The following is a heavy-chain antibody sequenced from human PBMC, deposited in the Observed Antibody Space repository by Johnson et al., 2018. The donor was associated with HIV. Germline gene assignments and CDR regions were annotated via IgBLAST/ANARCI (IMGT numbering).Heavy chain of an antibody. D-gene: IGHD3-22*01. J-gene: IGHJ3*02. CDR2: ISYDGNNQ. Sequence: QVQLVESGGGVVQPGRSLRLSCAASGFTFSSYGMHWVRQAPGKGLEWVAVISYDGNNQYYRDSVKGRFTISRDNSKNTLYLQMNSLRAEDTAVYYCARGGMTMIVVVITTGAFDIGGQGTMVTVSS. CDR3: ARGGMTMIVVVITTGAFDI. V-gene: IGHV3-30*19. CDR1: GFTFSSYG.